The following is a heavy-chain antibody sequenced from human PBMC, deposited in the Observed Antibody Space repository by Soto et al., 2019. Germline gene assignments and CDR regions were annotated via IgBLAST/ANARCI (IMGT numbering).Heavy chain of an antibody. CDR3: PRARYCTSPSCYNHYYYGMDI. CDR2: IGVYNGKT. CDR1: GYTFTKYG. D-gene: IGHD2-2*02. Sequence: QEQLVQSGGEVKKPGASVRVSCKASGYTFTKYGITWVRQAPGQGLEWMGWIGVYNGKTNYARKLQGRVIMTADTSASTAYMELRSLRSDDTAVYYCPRARYCTSPSCYNHYYYGMDIWGQGTTVSVSS. V-gene: IGHV1-18*04. J-gene: IGHJ6*02.